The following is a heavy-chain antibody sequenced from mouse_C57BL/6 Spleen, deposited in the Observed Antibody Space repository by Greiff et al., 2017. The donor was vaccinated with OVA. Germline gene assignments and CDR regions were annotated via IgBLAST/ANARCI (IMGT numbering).Heavy chain of an antibody. CDR1: GYSITSGYY. CDR2: ISYDGSN. D-gene: IGHD1-1*01. V-gene: IGHV3-6*01. Sequence: EVQVVESGPGLVKPSQSLSLTCSVTGYSITSGYYWNWIRQFPGNKLEWMGLISYDGSNNYNPSLKNRISITRDTSKNQFFLKLNSVTTEDTATYYCARGGGSSPFAYWGQGTLVTVSA. CDR3: ARGGGSSPFAY. J-gene: IGHJ3*01.